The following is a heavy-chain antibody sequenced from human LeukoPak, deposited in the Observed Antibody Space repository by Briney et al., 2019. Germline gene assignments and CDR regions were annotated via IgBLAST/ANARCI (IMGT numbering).Heavy chain of an antibody. V-gene: IGHV3-23*01. Sequence: PSGGSLRLSCAASGFTFSSYAMSWVRQAPGKGLEWVSAISGSGGSTYYADSVKGRFTISRDNSKNTLYLQMNSLRAEDTAVNYCAKCPPVGSGSYYYYYYGMDVWGQGTTVTVSS. J-gene: IGHJ6*02. CDR1: GFTFSSYA. D-gene: IGHD3-10*01. CDR2: ISGSGGST. CDR3: AKCPPVGSGSYYYYYYGMDV.